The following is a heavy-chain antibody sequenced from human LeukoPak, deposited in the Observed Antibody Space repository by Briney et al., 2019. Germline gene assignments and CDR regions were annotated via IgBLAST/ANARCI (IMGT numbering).Heavy chain of an antibody. CDR2: ISYDGSNK. CDR3: ASRGVDY. J-gene: IGHJ4*02. CDR1: GFTFSSYA. D-gene: IGHD3-16*01. Sequence: PGGSLRLFCAASGFTFSSYAMHWVRQAPGKGLEWVAVISYDGSNKYYADSVKGRFTISRDNSKNTLYLQMNSLRAEDTAVYYCASRGVDYWGQGTLVTVSS. V-gene: IGHV3-30-3*01.